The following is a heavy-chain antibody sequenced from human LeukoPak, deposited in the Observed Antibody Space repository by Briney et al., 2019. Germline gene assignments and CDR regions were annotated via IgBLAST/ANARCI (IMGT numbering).Heavy chain of an antibody. V-gene: IGHV3-48*02. CDR1: GFTFSSYG. Sequence: GGSLRLSCAASGFTFSSYGMNWVRQAPGKGLEWVSYISTSSNRIDYADSVKGRFTMSRDNAKNLLYLQMNSPRDEDTAMYYCARVSAPGTSGWYFGYWGQGTLVTVSS. CDR2: ISTSSNRI. J-gene: IGHJ4*02. D-gene: IGHD6-19*01. CDR3: ARVSAPGTSGWYFGY.